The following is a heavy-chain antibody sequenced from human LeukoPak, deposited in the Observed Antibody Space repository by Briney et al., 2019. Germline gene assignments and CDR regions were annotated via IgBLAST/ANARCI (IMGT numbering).Heavy chain of an antibody. CDR3: ARASYGDYDY. V-gene: IGHV2-5*02. CDR2: IYWDDDK. D-gene: IGHD4-17*01. J-gene: IGHJ4*02. Sequence: KESGPRLFKPTPTLTLTCTFSGFSLSTSGGGGGWIRQPPGKALEWLALIYWDDDKRYSPSLKSTLTITKDTSKNQVVLTMTNMDPVDTATYYCARASYGDYDYWGQGTLVTVSS. CDR1: GFSLSTSGGG.